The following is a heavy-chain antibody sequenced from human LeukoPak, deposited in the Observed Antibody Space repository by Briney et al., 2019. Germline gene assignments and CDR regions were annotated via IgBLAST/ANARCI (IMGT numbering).Heavy chain of an antibody. J-gene: IGHJ4*01. Sequence: GGSLTLSCAASGFTFSDYYMSWIRQAPGQGLEWVSYISSSSSYTNYADSVKGRFTVSRDSSKNTLYLQMNSLRAEDTAVYYCAKDHPFDYYYDSSGYFLYWGHGTLVTVSS. CDR1: GFTFSDYY. D-gene: IGHD3-22*01. CDR3: AKDHPFDYYYDSSGYFLY. CDR2: ISSSSSYT. V-gene: IGHV3-11*05.